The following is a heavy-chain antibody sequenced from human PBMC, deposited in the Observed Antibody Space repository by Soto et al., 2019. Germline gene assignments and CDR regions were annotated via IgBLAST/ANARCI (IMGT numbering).Heavy chain of an antibody. CDR2: ISAYNGNT. CDR1: GYTFTSYG. D-gene: IGHD5-12*01. CDR3: AIDSCYDYYYYGMDV. V-gene: IGHV1-18*01. J-gene: IGHJ6*02. Sequence: VASVKVSCKASGYTFTSYGISWVRQAPGQRLEWMGWISAYNGNTNYAQKLQGRVTMTTDTSTSTAYMELRSLRSDDTAVYYCAIDSCYDYYYYGMDVWSQGTTVTVS.